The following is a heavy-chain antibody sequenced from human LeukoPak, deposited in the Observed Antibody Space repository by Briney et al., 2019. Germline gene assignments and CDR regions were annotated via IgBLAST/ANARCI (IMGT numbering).Heavy chain of an antibody. CDR3: AKVQYGDSVLGYFDY. CDR2: ISGSGGST. D-gene: IGHD4-17*01. V-gene: IGHV3-23*01. CDR1: GFTFSSYA. J-gene: IGHJ4*02. Sequence: GGSLRLSCAASGFTFSSYAMSWVRQAPGKGLEWVSAISGSGGSTYYAASVKGRFTISRDNSKNTLYLQMNSLRAEDTAVYYCAKVQYGDSVLGYFDYWGQGTLVTVSS.